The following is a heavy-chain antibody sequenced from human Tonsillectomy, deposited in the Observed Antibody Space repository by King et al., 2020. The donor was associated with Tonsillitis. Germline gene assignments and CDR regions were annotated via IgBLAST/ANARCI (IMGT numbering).Heavy chain of an antibody. D-gene: IGHD3-16*02. CDR2: INPSGGST. CDR1: GYTFTSNY. V-gene: IGHV1-46*01. J-gene: IGHJ6*02. Sequence: AQLVQSGAEVKKPGASVKVSCKASGYTFTSNYMHWVRQAPGQGLEWMGIINPSGGSTTYARKFQGRVTMTRDTSTSTVCMELSSLRSEDTAVYYCARGPQNWGTYRYASYYHGMDAWGQGTTVTVSS. CDR3: ARGPQNWGTYRYASYYHGMDA.